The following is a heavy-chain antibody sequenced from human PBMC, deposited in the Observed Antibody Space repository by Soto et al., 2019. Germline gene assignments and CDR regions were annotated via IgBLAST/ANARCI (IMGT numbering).Heavy chain of an antibody. CDR2: VYYDGRT. D-gene: IGHD2-21*02. CDR3: ARGIYCGGDCYSGTDY. Sequence: SETLSLTCTVSGGSISTYYWSWVRQPPGKGLEWIAYVYYDGRTNFNPSLKSRVAIFVDTSKDQFSLKLSSVTAADTAVYYCARGIYCGGDCYSGTDYWGQGALVTVSS. J-gene: IGHJ4*02. CDR1: GGSISTYY. V-gene: IGHV4-59*08.